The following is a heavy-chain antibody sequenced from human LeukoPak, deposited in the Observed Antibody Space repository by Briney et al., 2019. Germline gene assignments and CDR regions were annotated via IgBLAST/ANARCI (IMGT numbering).Heavy chain of an antibody. J-gene: IGHJ4*02. CDR2: ISAYNGNT. Sequence: ASVKVSCKASGYTFTSYGISWVRQAPGQGLEWMGWISAYNGNTNYAQKLQGRVTMTTDTSTSTAYMELRSLRSDDTAVYYCARGLSDDSSGYYFDYWGQGTLVTVSS. CDR1: GYTFTSYG. V-gene: IGHV1-18*01. CDR3: ARGLSDDSSGYYFDY. D-gene: IGHD3-22*01.